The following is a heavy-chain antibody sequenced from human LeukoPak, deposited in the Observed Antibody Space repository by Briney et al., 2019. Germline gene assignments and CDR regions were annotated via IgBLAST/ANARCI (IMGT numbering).Heavy chain of an antibody. V-gene: IGHV1-2*02. Sequence: ASVKVSCKASGYTLTGYYMHWVRQAPGQGLEWMGWINPNSGGTNYAQKFQGRVTMTRDTSISTAYMELSRLRSDDTAVYYCARADYDFWSGYYDYWGQGTLVTVSS. J-gene: IGHJ4*02. CDR2: INPNSGGT. D-gene: IGHD3-3*01. CDR3: ARADYDFWSGYYDY. CDR1: GYTLTGYY.